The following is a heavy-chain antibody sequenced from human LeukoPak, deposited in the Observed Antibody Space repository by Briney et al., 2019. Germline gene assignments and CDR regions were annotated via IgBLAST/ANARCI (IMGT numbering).Heavy chain of an antibody. D-gene: IGHD2-21*01. CDR2: ISSSSGSI. Sequence: GGCLRLSCVASGFTFSSYGMNWVRQAPGKGLEWVSYISSSSGSIYYADSVKGRFTISRDNAMNSLYLQMNSLRAEDTAVYYCARNRLRGGDIWGQGTMVTVSS. V-gene: IGHV3-48*01. CDR3: ARNRLRGGDI. J-gene: IGHJ3*02. CDR1: GFTFSSYG.